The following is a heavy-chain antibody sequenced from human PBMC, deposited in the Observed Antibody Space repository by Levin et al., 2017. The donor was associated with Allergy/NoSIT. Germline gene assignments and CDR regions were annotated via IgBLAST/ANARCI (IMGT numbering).Heavy chain of an antibody. V-gene: IGHV1-2*02. CDR2: INPHSGDT. J-gene: IGHJ4*02. D-gene: IGHD3-22*01. Sequence: ASVKVSCKASRYIFSDYFIHWVRQAPGQGLEWMGWINPHSGDTKYAQELQGRVTMTRDTSISTAYMELTRLTADDTAVYYCARDLYNDDSVFGYWGQGTLVTVFS. CDR3: ARDLYNDDSVFGY. CDR1: RYIFSDYF.